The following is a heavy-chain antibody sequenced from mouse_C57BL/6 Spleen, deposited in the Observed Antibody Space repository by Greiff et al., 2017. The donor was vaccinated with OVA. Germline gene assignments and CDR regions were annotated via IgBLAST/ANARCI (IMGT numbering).Heavy chain of an antibody. Sequence: QVQLQQSGPELVKPGASVKISCKASGYAFSSSWMNWVKQRPGKGLEWIGRIYPGDGDTNYNGKFKGKATLTADKSSSTAYMQLSSLTSEDSAVYFCARSPTTVVATNGMDYWGQGTPVTVS. V-gene: IGHV1-82*01. CDR1: GYAFSSSW. CDR2: IYPGDGDT. CDR3: ARSPTTVVATNGMDY. D-gene: IGHD1-1*01. J-gene: IGHJ4*01.